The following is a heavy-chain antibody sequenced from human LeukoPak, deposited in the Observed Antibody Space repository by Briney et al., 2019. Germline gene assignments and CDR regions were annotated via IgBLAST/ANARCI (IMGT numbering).Heavy chain of an antibody. CDR2: INPSGGST. D-gene: IGHD4-17*01. CDR1: GYTFTSYY. CDR3: ANPPTVTKIRFDS. Sequence: ASVKVSCKASGYTFTSYYMHWVRQAPGQGLEWMGIINPSGGSTSYAQKFQGRVTMTRDTSTSTVYMELSSLRAEDTAVYYCANPPTVTKIRFDSWGQGTLVTVSS. J-gene: IGHJ5*01. V-gene: IGHV1-46*01.